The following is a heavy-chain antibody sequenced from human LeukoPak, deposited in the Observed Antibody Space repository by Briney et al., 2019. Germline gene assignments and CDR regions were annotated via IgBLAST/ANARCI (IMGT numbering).Heavy chain of an antibody. V-gene: IGHV4-39*07. CDR3: ARGATYYDILTGPGWCYFDY. D-gene: IGHD3-9*01. CDR2: IYYSGST. Sequence: SETLSLTCTVSGGSISSSSYYWGWIRQPPGKGLEWIGSIYYSGSTYYNPSLKSRVTISVDTSKNQFSLKLSSVTAADTAVYHCARGATYYDILTGPGWCYFDYWGQGTLVTVSS. J-gene: IGHJ4*02. CDR1: GGSISSSSYY.